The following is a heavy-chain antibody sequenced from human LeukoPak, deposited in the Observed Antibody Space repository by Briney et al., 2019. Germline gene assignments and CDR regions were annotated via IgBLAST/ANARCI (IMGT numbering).Heavy chain of an antibody. Sequence: GGSLRLSCAASGFSFSTCAMTWVRQAPGKGLEWASAISGSGGGTYYIDSVKGRFTISRDNSGNIVDLQMNNQRAEDTAVYYCAKGGTIVGPTYFDFWGQGTLVTVSS. V-gene: IGHV3-23*01. J-gene: IGHJ4*02. CDR3: AKGGTIVGPTYFDF. D-gene: IGHD1-26*01. CDR1: GFSFSTCA. CDR2: ISGSGGGT.